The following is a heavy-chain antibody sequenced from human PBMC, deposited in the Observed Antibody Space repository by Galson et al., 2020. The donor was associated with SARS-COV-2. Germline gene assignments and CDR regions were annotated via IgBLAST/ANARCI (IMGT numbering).Heavy chain of an antibody. V-gene: IGHV3-48*01. D-gene: IGHD2-15*01. Sequence: GESLKISCAGSGFTFSTYSMNWVRQAPGKGLEWLAYISSRSSPIMYADSVTGRFTVSRDNARNSLYLQIDSLRAEDTAVYYCTRDCDGTCWFDYWSQGTLVTVSS. J-gene: IGHJ4*02. CDR3: TRDCDGTCWFDY. CDR2: ISSRSSPI. CDR1: GFTFSTYS.